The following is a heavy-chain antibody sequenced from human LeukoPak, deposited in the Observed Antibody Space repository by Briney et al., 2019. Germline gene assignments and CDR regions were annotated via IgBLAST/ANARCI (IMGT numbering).Heavy chain of an antibody. CDR2: INPSGGST. Sequence: ASVKVSCKASGYTFTSYYMHWVRQAPGQGLEWMGIINPSGGSTSYAQKFQGRVTITADESTSTAYMELSSLRSEDTAVYHCARERGQQLVYFDYWGQGTLVTVSS. V-gene: IGHV1-46*01. CDR1: GYTFTSYY. J-gene: IGHJ4*02. D-gene: IGHD6-13*01. CDR3: ARERGQQLVYFDY.